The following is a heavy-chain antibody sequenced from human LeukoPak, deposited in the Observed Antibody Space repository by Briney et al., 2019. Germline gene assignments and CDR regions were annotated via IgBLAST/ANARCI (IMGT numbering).Heavy chain of an antibody. D-gene: IGHD4-17*01. CDR2: ISSGGSS. V-gene: IGHV3-23*01. J-gene: IGHJ4*02. CDR1: GFTFSIYA. CDR3: AKESTMTDYYFDY. Sequence: PGASLRLSCAASGFTFSIYAMSWVRQAPGKGLEWVSGISSGGSSYYADSVKGRFTISRDNSKNTLYLQMNSLRVEDTAVYYCAKESTMTDYYFDYWGQGTLVTVSS.